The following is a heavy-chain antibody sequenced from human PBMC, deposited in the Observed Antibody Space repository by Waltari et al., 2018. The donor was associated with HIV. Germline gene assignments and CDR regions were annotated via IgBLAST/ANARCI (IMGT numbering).Heavy chain of an antibody. Sequence: QVQLVESGGGLVKPGGSVRLSCAASGFTFSDYYMSWIRQAPGKWLEWVSYISSSGTTIYYADSVKGRFTISRDNAKDLLYLQMNTLRAEDTAVYYCARCDAGYFYGSAYDYWGQGILVTVSS. V-gene: IGHV3-11*01. CDR3: ARCDAGYFYGSAYDY. J-gene: IGHJ4*02. CDR2: ISSSGTTI. D-gene: IGHD3-10*01. CDR1: GFTFSDYY.